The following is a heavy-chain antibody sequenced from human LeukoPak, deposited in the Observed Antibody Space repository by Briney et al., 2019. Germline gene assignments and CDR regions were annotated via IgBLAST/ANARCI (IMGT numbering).Heavy chain of an antibody. J-gene: IGHJ6*03. CDR2: ITSGDFV. CDR3: ARGGFNMVRGVIIPSNSYFYYMDI. V-gene: IGHV3-69-1*01. CDR1: GFTFSAYS. Sequence: GGSLRLSCAASGFTFSAYSMNWVRQAPGKGLEWVSSITSGDFVYFADALKGRLTISRDNAKSSLYLQMNSLRADDTAVYYCARGGFNMVRGVIIPSNSYFYYMDIWGKGTTLTVSS. D-gene: IGHD3-10*01.